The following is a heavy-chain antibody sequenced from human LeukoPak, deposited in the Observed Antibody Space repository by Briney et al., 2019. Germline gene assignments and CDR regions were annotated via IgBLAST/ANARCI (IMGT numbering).Heavy chain of an antibody. CDR2: IYHTGST. V-gene: IGHV4-59*02. D-gene: IGHD1-26*01. Sequence: PSETLSLTCTISGGSVSDYYWSWIRQSPGKGLEWIGYIYHTGSTSYSPSLKSRVTISADTSQNQFSLKLSSVTAADTAVYYCAREEALGSGSFDYWGQGTLVTVSS. CDR1: GGSVSDYY. CDR3: AREEALGSGSFDY. J-gene: IGHJ4*02.